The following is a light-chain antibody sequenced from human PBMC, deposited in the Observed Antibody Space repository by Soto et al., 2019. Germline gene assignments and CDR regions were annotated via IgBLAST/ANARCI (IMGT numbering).Light chain of an antibody. CDR1: PTFSNY. Sequence: DIQMTQSPSSLSASVGDRVTITCRASPTFSNYLKWSQQKPVKDPRLLIYVASTLQSGVPSRFSGSGSGTDFTITISSLQPADSAIYYCQENYISPCTFGQGTILDIK. J-gene: IGKJ2*02. V-gene: IGKV1-39*01. CDR3: QENYISPCT. CDR2: VAS.